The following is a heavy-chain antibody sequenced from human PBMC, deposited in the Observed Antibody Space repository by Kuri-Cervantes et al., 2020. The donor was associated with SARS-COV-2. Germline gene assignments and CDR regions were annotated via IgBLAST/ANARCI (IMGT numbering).Heavy chain of an antibody. CDR2: IYYSGST. CDR3: AKVHAGYYYDSSGYNSNAFDI. V-gene: IGHV4-30-4*08. D-gene: IGHD3-22*01. J-gene: IGHJ3*02. CDR1: GYSISSGYY. Sequence: SETLSLTCTVSGYSISSGYYWSWIRQPPGKGLEWIGYIYYSGSTYYNPSLKSRVTISVDTSKNQFSLKLSSVTAADTAVYYCAKVHAGYYYDSSGYNSNAFDIWGQGTMVTVSS.